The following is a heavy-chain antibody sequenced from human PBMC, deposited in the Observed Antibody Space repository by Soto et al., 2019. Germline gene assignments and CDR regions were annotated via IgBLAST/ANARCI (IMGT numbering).Heavy chain of an antibody. CDR1: GGTFSSYA. J-gene: IGHJ4*02. D-gene: IGHD3-22*01. CDR3: ARASESDYYYDSSGAPTTFDY. V-gene: IGHV1-69*13. Sequence: ASVKVSCKASGGTFSSYAISWVRQAPGQGLEWMGGIIPIFGTANYAQKFQGRVTITADESTSTAYKELSSLRSEDTAVYYCARASESDYYYDSSGAPTTFDYWGQGTLVTVSS. CDR2: IIPIFGTA.